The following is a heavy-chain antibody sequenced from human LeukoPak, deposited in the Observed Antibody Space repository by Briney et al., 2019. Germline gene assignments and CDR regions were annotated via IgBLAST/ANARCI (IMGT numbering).Heavy chain of an antibody. CDR1: GGSISSYY. V-gene: IGHV4-59*01. Sequence: PSETLSLTCTVPGGSISSYYWSWIRQPPGKGLEWIGYIYYIGSTNYNPSLKSRLTISVDTSKNQFSLRLSSVTAADTAVYYCARDRGGTYDYWGQGTLVTVSS. D-gene: IGHD1-26*01. J-gene: IGHJ4*02. CDR3: ARDRGGTYDY. CDR2: IYYIGST.